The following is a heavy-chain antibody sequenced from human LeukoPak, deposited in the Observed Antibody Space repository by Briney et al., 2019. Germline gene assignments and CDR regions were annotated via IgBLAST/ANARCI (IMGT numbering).Heavy chain of an antibody. D-gene: IGHD6-19*01. V-gene: IGHV3-11*01. Sequence: PGGSLRLSCAASGFTFSDYYMSWIRQAPGKGLEWVSYISSSGSTIYYADSVKGRFTISRDNAKNSLYLQMNSLRAEDTAVYYCAGDLSVAGGSNTYYYGMDVWGQGTTVNVCS. J-gene: IGHJ6*02. CDR2: ISSSGSTI. CDR1: GFTFSDYY. CDR3: AGDLSVAGGSNTYYYGMDV.